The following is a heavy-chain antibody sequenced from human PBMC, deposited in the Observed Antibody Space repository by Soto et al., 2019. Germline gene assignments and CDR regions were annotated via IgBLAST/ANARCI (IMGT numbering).Heavy chain of an antibody. Sequence: GGSLRLSCAASGFTFSSYAMGWVRQGPGKGLEWVAVVSIGGSRHYADSVRGRFTISRDNSKNTLSLQMNSLTAEDTAVYFCAKRRCAGVHFDYWGQGARGTVSA. CDR2: VSIGGSR. CDR1: GFTFSSYA. D-gene: IGHD2-21*01. V-gene: IGHV3-23*01. J-gene: IGHJ4*02. CDR3: AKRRCAGVHFDY.